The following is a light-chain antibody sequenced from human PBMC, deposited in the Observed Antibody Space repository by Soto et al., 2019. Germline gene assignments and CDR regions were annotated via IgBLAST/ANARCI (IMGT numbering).Light chain of an antibody. CDR3: QQLNDSAYT. V-gene: IGKV1-9*01. CDR1: PAIASY. Sequence: IQLTQSPSSLSASVGDRVTITCRASPAIASYLAWYQQKPGTAPKLLIYGASTLQSGVPSRFSGSRSGTDYPLTIASLQPADFATYDCQQLNDSAYTFGRATKVEIK. CDR2: GAS. J-gene: IGKJ4*01.